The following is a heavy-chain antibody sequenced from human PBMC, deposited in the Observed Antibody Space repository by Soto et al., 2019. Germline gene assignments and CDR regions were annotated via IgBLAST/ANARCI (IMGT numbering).Heavy chain of an antibody. V-gene: IGHV3-23*01. CDR1: GFNFSSYS. D-gene: IGHD6-19*01. J-gene: IGHJ4*02. Sequence: AGGSLILSCTTSGFNFSSYSMSWVRQAPGKGLEWVSAISGSGGSTYYADSVKGRFTISRDNSKNTLYLQMNSLRAEDTAVYYYARRSSGWYFDYWGQGTLVTVSS. CDR2: ISGSGGST. CDR3: ARRSSGWYFDY.